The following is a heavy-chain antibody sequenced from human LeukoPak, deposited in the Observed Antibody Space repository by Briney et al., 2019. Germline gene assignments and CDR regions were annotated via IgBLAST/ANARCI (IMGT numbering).Heavy chain of an antibody. J-gene: IGHJ6*02. Sequence: GSLRLSCAASGFTVNAQYMSWVRQAPGKGLEWVSVIYSGGGTYYAHSVSGRFTMSRDNSKNALFLQLNSLRAEDTAVYYCVSHYGMDVWGQGTTVTVSS. CDR3: VSHYGMDV. CDR1: GFTVNAQY. CDR2: IYSGGGT. V-gene: IGHV3-53*01.